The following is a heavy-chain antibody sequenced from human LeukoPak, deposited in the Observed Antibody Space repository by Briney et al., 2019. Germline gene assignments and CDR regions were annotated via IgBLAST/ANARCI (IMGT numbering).Heavy chain of an antibody. CDR1: GFTFSSYS. V-gene: IGHV3-48*01. Sequence: GGSLRLSCEASGFTFSSYSMNWVRQAPGKGLEWVSYISSSSSTIYYADSVKGRFTLSRDNAKKSLYLQMNSLRAEDTAVYYCVRTYCSSTSCYWAPGYWGQGTPVTVSS. D-gene: IGHD2-2*01. CDR2: ISSSSSTI. CDR3: VRTYCSSTSCYWAPGY. J-gene: IGHJ4*02.